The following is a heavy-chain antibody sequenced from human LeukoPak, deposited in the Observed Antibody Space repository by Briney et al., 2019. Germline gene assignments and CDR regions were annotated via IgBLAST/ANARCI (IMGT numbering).Heavy chain of an antibody. V-gene: IGHV3-21*01. CDR1: GFTFSSYS. CDR3: ARRLFGVVGGFDY. D-gene: IGHD3-10*01. J-gene: IGHJ4*02. Sequence: GGSLRLSCAPSGFTFSSYSMNWVRQAPGKGLGWVSSISSSSSYIYYADSVKGRFTISRDNAKNSLYWQMNSLRAEDTAVYYCARRLFGVVGGFDYWGQGTLVTVSS. CDR2: ISSSSSYI.